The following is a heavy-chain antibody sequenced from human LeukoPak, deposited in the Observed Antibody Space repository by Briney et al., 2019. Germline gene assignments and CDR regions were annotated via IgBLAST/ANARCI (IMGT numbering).Heavy chain of an antibody. Sequence: GGSLRLSCAASGFTFSSYGMHWVRQAPGKGLEWVAFIRYDGSNKYYADSVKGRFTISRDNSKNTLYLQMNSLRAEDTAVYYCARGDVLRYFDWLIPLAYWGQGTLVTVSS. V-gene: IGHV3-30*02. J-gene: IGHJ4*02. CDR3: ARGDVLRYFDWLIPLAY. CDR2: IRYDGSNK. D-gene: IGHD3-9*01. CDR1: GFTFSSYG.